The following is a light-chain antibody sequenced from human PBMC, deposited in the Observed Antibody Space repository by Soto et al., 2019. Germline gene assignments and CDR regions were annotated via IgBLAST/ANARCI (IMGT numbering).Light chain of an antibody. CDR3: QSYDSSLSGLWV. Sequence: QAVVTQPPSVSGAPGQRVTISCAGSSSNIGAGFDVHWYQQLPGTAPKLLIYGNTNRPSGVPDRFSGSKSGTSASLAITGLRAEDEADYYCQSYDSSLSGLWVFGGGTKLTVL. CDR1: SSNIGAGFD. J-gene: IGLJ3*02. V-gene: IGLV1-40*01. CDR2: GNT.